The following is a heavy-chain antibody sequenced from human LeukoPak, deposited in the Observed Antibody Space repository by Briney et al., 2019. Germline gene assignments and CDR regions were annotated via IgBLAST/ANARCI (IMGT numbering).Heavy chain of an antibody. Sequence: PGGSLRLSCAASGFTFSSYGMHWVRQAPGKGLEWVAVIWYDGSNKYYADSVKGRFTISRDNSKNTLYLQMNSLRAEDTAVYYCARSPYSSYAFDIWGQGTMVTVSS. CDR3: ARSPYSSYAFDI. D-gene: IGHD6-19*01. CDR2: IWYDGSNK. CDR1: GFTFSSYG. J-gene: IGHJ3*02. V-gene: IGHV3-33*01.